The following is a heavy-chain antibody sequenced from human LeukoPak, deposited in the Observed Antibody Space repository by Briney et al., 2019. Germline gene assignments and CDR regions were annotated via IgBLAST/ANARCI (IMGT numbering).Heavy chain of an antibody. D-gene: IGHD4-17*01. CDR1: GGSISSYY. CDR2: IYYSGSA. J-gene: IGHJ4*02. Sequence: SETLSLTCTVSGGSISSYYWSWIRQPPGKGLEWIRYIYYSGSANYNPSLKSRVTISVDTSKNQFSLKLSSVTAADTAVYYCARGDDYGDYEAYWGQGTLVTVSS. V-gene: IGHV4-59*01. CDR3: ARGDDYGDYEAY.